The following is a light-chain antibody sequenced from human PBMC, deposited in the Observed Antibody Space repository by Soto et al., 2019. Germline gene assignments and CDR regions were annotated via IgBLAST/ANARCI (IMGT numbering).Light chain of an antibody. J-gene: IGKJ5*01. CDR2: GAS. CDR1: QTILTN. V-gene: IGKV3-15*01. CDR3: QQYNNWPIT. Sequence: EVVMTQSPATLSVSPAARATLSCRASQTILTNLAWYQRKPGQAPRLLLYGASTRATGIPARFSGGGSGTEFTLTISSLQSEDFAVYYCQQYNNWPITFGKGTRLEIK.